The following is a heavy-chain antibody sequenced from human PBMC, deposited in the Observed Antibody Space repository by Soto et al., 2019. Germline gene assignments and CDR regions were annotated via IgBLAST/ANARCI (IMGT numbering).Heavy chain of an antibody. D-gene: IGHD2-2*01. V-gene: IGHV1-18*01. J-gene: IGHJ5*02. CDR2: ISAYNGNT. Sequence: QVQLVQSGAEVKKPGASVKVSCKASGYTFTSYGISWVRQAPGQGLEWMGWISAYNGNTNYAQKLQGRVTMTTDTSTSTAYMELRSLRSDDTAVYYCARESPNCSSTSCYVWGNWFDPWGQGTLDTVSS. CDR1: GYTFTSYG. CDR3: ARESPNCSSTSCYVWGNWFDP.